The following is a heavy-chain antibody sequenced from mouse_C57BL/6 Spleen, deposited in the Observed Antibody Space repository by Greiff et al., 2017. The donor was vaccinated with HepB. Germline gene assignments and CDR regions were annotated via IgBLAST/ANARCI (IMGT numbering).Heavy chain of an antibody. J-gene: IGHJ2*01. CDR1: GYAFSSSW. V-gene: IGHV1-82*01. D-gene: IGHD2-4*01. CDR3: ANFRDYDLYYFDY. CDR2: IYPGDGDT. Sequence: QVQLKESGPELVKPGASVKISCKASGYAFSSSWMNWVKQRPGKGLEWIGRIYPGDGDTNYNGKFKGKATLTADKSSSTAYMQLSSLTSEDSAVYFCANFRDYDLYYFDYWGQGTTLTVSS.